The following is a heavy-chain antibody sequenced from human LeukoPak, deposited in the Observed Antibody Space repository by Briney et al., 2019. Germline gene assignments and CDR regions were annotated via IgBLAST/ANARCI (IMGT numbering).Heavy chain of an antibody. CDR3: ARRARCILTGYYGLSLEYVDL. CDR1: GFSISSYY. V-gene: IGHV4-59*08. D-gene: IGHD3-9*01. CDR2: IYYSGST. J-gene: IGHJ2*01. Sequence: PSETLSLTCTVSGFSISSYYWSWIRQPPGKGLEWCGYIYYSGSTNSNLSLKSRVTISVHTSKNRFYLKLSSVTAADTAVYYCARRARCILTGYYGLSLEYVDLWGRGTLVTVSS.